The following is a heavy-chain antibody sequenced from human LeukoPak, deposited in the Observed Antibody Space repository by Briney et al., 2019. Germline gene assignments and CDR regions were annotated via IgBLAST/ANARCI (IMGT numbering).Heavy chain of an antibody. Sequence: PGGSLRLSCAASGFMFSSFAMNWVRQAPGKGLEWVSGISDNAGSTYYADSLKGRFTISRDNRKNTLYLQMNSLRAEDTAMYYCAEGQGGWLVSYFDYWGQGTLVTVSS. CDR2: ISDNAGST. CDR1: GFMFSSFA. J-gene: IGHJ4*02. D-gene: IGHD3-3*01. V-gene: IGHV3-23*01. CDR3: AEGQGGWLVSYFDY.